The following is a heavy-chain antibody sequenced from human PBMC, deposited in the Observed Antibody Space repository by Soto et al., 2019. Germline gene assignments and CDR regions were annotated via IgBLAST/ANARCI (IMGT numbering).Heavy chain of an antibody. Sequence: PGGSLRLSCAASGFTFSSYAMHWVRQAPGKGLEWVAVISYDGSNKYYADSVKGRFTISRDNSKNTLYLQMNSLRAEDTAVYYCASDLCSSTSCYYYYYYGMDVWGQGTTVTVSS. J-gene: IGHJ6*02. V-gene: IGHV3-30-3*01. CDR1: GFTFSSYA. D-gene: IGHD2-2*01. CDR3: ASDLCSSTSCYYYYYYGMDV. CDR2: ISYDGSNK.